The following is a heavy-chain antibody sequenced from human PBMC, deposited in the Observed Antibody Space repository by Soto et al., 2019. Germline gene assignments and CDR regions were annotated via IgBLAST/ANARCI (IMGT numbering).Heavy chain of an antibody. CDR1: GGSFSGYY. CDR2: INHSGST. Sequence: SETLSLTCAVYGGSFSGYYWTWIRQPPGTGLERIGEINHSGSTNYNPSLKSRVTISVDTSKNHFSLKLTSVTAADTAVYYCARDKITGLFDYWGQGTLVTVS. CDR3: ARDKITGLFDY. J-gene: IGHJ4*02. V-gene: IGHV4-34*01. D-gene: IGHD2-8*02.